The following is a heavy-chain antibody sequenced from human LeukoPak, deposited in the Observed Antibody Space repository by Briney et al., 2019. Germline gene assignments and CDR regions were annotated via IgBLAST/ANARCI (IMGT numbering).Heavy chain of an antibody. J-gene: IGHJ4*02. CDR3: ATGLVQGVSFVD. CDR2: FDPEDGET. Sequence: ASAKVSCKVSGYTLTELSMHWVRQAPGKGLEWMGGFDPEDGETIYAQKFQGRVTMTEDTSTDTAYMELSSLRSEDTAVYYCATGLVQGVSFVDWGQGTLVTVSS. D-gene: IGHD3-10*01. CDR1: GYTLTELS. V-gene: IGHV1-24*01.